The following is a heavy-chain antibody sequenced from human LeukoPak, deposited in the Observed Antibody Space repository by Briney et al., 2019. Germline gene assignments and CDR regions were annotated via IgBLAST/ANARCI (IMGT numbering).Heavy chain of an antibody. CDR2: ISGLSTHI. CDR1: GFTFSDYV. D-gene: IGHD3-16*01. CDR3: GRAFPPLRTSSAGDL. J-gene: IGHJ4*02. Sequence: PGGSLRLSCSASGFTFSDYVMNWVRQAPGKGLEWVSSISGLSTHIYYGDSVKGRFSISRDNAKNSVYLQMNSLGVEDTAIYYCGRAFPPLRTSSAGDLWGQGILVTVSS. V-gene: IGHV3-21*01.